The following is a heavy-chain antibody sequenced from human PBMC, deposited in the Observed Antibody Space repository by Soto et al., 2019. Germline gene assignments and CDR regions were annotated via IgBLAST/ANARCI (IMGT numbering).Heavy chain of an antibody. J-gene: IGHJ6*02. CDR3: ARHVTGSSTYYYGMDV. D-gene: IGHD6-6*01. Sequence: GESLKISCKGSGYSFTSYWISWVRQMPGKGLEWMGRTDPSDSYTNYSPSFQGHVTISADKSISTAYLQWSSLKASDTAMYYCARHVTGSSTYYYGMDVWGQGTTVTVSS. CDR2: TDPSDSYT. V-gene: IGHV5-10-1*01. CDR1: GYSFTSYW.